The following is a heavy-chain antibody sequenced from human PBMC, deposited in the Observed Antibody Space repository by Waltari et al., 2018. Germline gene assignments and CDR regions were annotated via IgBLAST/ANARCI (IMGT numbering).Heavy chain of an antibody. CDR3: AREIAVTGQYYFDY. CDR1: GFTFISYW. V-gene: IGHV3-74*01. J-gene: IGHJ4*02. CDR2: INRDGSTT. D-gene: IGHD6-13*01. Sequence: EVQLVESGGDSVQPGGSLRLSCAVSGFTFISYWMHLRRQAPGKGLVWVSRINRDGSTTTYADSVKGRFTISRDNAKNTLYLQMNSLRAEDTAVYYCAREIAVTGQYYFDYWGQGTLVTVSS.